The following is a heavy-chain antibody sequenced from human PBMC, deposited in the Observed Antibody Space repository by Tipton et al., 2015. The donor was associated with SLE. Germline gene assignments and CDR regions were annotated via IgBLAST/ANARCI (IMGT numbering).Heavy chain of an antibody. D-gene: IGHD2-21*01. J-gene: IGHJ5*01. CDR1: GGSISSSNYH. V-gene: IGHV4-39*07. Sequence: TLSLTCTVSGGSISSSNYHWGWIRQPPGKGLEWIGTISYSGSTSYNASLESRVAISEDTSKNQFSLKLTSVTAADTAVYYCAKDLYSARWFYFWGQGTLVIVSS. CDR3: AKDLYSARWFYF. CDR2: ISYSGST.